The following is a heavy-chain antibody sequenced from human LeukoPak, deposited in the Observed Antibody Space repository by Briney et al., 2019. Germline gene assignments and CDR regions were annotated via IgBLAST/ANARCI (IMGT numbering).Heavy chain of an antibody. CDR2: INTDGSST. CDR1: GFTFSSYW. J-gene: IGHJ5*02. CDR3: AMSLGANWFDP. V-gene: IGHV3-74*01. Sequence: GGSLRLSCVASGFTFSSYWMHWVRQAPGKGLVWVSRINTDGSSTSYADPVKGRFTISRDNAKNTLYLQMNSLRAEDTAVYYCAMSLGANWFDPWGQGTLVTVSS. D-gene: IGHD3-10*01.